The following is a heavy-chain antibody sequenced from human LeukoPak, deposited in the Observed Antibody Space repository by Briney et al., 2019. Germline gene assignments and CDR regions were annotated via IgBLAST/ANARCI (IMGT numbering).Heavy chain of an antibody. D-gene: IGHD3-22*01. J-gene: IGHJ4*02. CDR3: ARKASSGYHADY. V-gene: IGHV1-46*01. CDR2: INPSGGST. CDR1: GYTFTSYN. Sequence: ASVKVSCKASGYTFTSYNMHWVRQAPGQGLEWMGIINPSGGSTTYAQKLQGRVTMTRDTSTSTVYMELSSLRSEDTAVFYCARKASSGYHADYWGQGTLVTVSS.